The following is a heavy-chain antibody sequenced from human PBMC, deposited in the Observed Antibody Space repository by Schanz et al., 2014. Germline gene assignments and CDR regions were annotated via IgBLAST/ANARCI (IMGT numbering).Heavy chain of an antibody. CDR3: AKGRFGELSAFDI. V-gene: IGHV3-23*01. Sequence: EVHLLESGGGLVEPGGSLRLSCATSGFSLDIFAVSWVRQAPGKGLEWVSRIKSDGSSTSYADSVKGRFTISRDNSKNTQYLQMNSRRAEDTAEYYSAKGRFGELSAFDIWGQGTMVTVSS. CDR2: IKSDGSST. J-gene: IGHJ3*02. D-gene: IGHD3-10*01. CDR1: GFSLDIFA.